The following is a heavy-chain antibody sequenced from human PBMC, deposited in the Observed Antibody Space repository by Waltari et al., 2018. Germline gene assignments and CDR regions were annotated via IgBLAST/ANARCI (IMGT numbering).Heavy chain of an antibody. CDR3: ARAWISLILGATSAFDI. J-gene: IGHJ3*02. CDR1: GGSFSGSY. D-gene: IGHD1-26*01. V-gene: IGHV4-34*01. CDR2: INHSGST. Sequence: QVQLQQWGTGLLKPSETLSLTCAVYGGSFSGSYWSWIRRPPGKGLEWIGEINHSGSTNYNPSLKSRVTISVDTSKNQFSLKLSSVTAADTAVYYCARAWISLILGATSAFDIWGQGTMVTVS.